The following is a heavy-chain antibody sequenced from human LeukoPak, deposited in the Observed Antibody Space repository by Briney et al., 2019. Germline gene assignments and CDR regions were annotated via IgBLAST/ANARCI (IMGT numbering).Heavy chain of an antibody. D-gene: IGHD3-22*01. CDR2: ISYDGSNK. CDR3: ARAEVQAYYYDSSGYPDY. Sequence: SGGSLRLSCAASGFTFSSYGMHWVRQAPGKGLEWVAVISYDGSNKYYADSVKGRFTISRDNSKNTLYLQMNSLRAEDTAVYYCARAEVQAYYYDSSGYPDYWGQGTLVTVSS. V-gene: IGHV3-30*03. J-gene: IGHJ4*02. CDR1: GFTFSSYG.